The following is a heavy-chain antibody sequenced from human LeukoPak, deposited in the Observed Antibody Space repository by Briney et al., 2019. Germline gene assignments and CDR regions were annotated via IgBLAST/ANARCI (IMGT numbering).Heavy chain of an antibody. CDR1: GFTFSSYE. Sequence: GGSLRLSCGASGFTFSSYEMNWVRQAPGKGLEWVSYISSSGATIYYADSVKGRFTISRDNARNSLYLQMNSLRAEDTAVYYCAREGNCGADCYPDYWGQGTLVTVSS. CDR3: AREGNCGADCYPDY. D-gene: IGHD2-21*02. V-gene: IGHV3-48*03. J-gene: IGHJ4*02. CDR2: ISSSGATI.